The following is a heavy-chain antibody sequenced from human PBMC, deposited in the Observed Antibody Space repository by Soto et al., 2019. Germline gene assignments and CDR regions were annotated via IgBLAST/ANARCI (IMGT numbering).Heavy chain of an antibody. CDR1: GGSISSYY. J-gene: IGHJ6*03. CDR3: ARVRITMVRGVPLDYYYYMDV. CDR2: IYYSGST. D-gene: IGHD3-10*01. V-gene: IGHV4-59*01. Sequence: PSETLSLTCTVSGGSISSYYWSWIRQPPGKGLEWIGYIYYSGSTNYNPSLKSRVTISVDTSKNQFSPKLSSVTAADTAVYYCARVRITMVRGVPLDYYYYMDVWGKGTTVTVSS.